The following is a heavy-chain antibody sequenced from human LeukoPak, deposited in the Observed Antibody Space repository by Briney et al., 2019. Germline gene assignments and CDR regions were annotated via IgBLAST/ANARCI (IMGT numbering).Heavy chain of an antibody. V-gene: IGHV4-30-4*01. CDR2: IYYSGST. CDR3: ARVHCTNGVCYAFDY. J-gene: IGHJ4*02. CDR1: GGPISSGDYY. D-gene: IGHD2-8*01. Sequence: PSQTLSLTCTVSGGPISSGDYYWSWIRQPPGKGLEWIGYIYYSGSTYYNPSLKSRVTISVDTSKNQFSLKLSSVTAADTAVYYCARVHCTNGVCYAFDYWGQGTLVTVSS.